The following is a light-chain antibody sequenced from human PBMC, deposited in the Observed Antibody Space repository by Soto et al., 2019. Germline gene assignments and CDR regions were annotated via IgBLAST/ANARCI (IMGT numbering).Light chain of an antibody. CDR1: SSDVGANIF. Sequence: QSALTQPASVSGSPGQSITISCTGTSSDVGANIFVSWYQQHPGKVPKLMIYTVSSRPSGVSQRFSGSKSGNTASLTISGLQAEDEADYYCSSYTNINTRACVFGTGTKVTVL. CDR2: TVS. V-gene: IGLV2-14*01. CDR3: SSYTNINTRACV. J-gene: IGLJ1*01.